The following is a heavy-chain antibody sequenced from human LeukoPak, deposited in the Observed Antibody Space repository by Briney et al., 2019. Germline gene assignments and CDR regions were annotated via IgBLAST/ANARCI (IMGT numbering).Heavy chain of an antibody. Sequence: PSETLSLTCTVSGGSISSYYWSWIRQPPGKGLEWIGYIYYNGNTNYNPSLKSRITISVDTSKNQFSLKLNSVTAADTAVYYCARGPARIPHTVVVPAATNDAFDIWGQGTMVTVSS. V-gene: IGHV4-59*08. CDR3: ARGPARIPHTVVVPAATNDAFDI. J-gene: IGHJ3*02. CDR1: GGSISSYY. CDR2: IYYNGNT. D-gene: IGHD2-2*01.